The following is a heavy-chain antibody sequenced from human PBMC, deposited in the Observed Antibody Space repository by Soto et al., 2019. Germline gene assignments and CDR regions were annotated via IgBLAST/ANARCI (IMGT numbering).Heavy chain of an antibody. J-gene: IGHJ6*02. CDR1: GFTLSSYN. CDR3: ARDPGHSYGYPGLDV. D-gene: IGHD5-18*01. CDR2: ISSSSGTI. Sequence: EVQLMESGGGLVQPGGSLRLSCAASGFTLSSYNMNWVRQVPGKGLEWVSFISSSSGTIVYADSVRGRFTISRDNAKNSLYLQMNSLRAEDTAVYYCARDPGHSYGYPGLDVWGQGTTVTDSS. V-gene: IGHV3-48*01.